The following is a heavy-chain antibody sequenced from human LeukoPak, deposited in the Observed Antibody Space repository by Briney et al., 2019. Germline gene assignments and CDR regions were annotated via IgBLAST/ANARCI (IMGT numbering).Heavy chain of an antibody. CDR1: GFTFSNSA. V-gene: IGHV3-23*01. D-gene: IGHD3-3*01. J-gene: IGHJ4*02. Sequence: GSLRLSCAASGFTFSNSAMSWVRQAPGMGLEGVATISSSGDGTDYADSVKGRFTISRDNSKNTLFLHMNNLRGEDTAVFYCARAIGYYSGLDFWGQGVQVIVSS. CDR2: ISSSGDGT. CDR3: ARAIGYYSGLDF.